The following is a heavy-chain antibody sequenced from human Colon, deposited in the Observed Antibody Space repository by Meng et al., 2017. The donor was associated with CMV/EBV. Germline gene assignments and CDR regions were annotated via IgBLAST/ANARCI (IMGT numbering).Heavy chain of an antibody. D-gene: IGHD3-10*01. Sequence: ASVKVSCKAAGYTFPSYGISWVRQAPGQGLEWMGWISAYNGDTNYPQKLQGRVTMTRDTSTSTVYMELSSLRSEDTAVYYCARDGAFVQDYYYGMDVWGQGTTVTVS. CDR1: GYTFPSYG. CDR3: ARDGAFVQDYYYGMDV. J-gene: IGHJ6*02. V-gene: IGHV1-18*01. CDR2: ISAYNGDT.